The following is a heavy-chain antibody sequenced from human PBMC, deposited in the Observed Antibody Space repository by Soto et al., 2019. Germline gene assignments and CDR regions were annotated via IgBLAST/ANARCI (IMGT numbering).Heavy chain of an antibody. Sequence: EVQLVESGGGLVKPGGSLRLSCAASGFTFSSYSMNWVRQAPGKGLEWVSFISSSSSYIYYADSVKGRFTISRDNAKNSLYLQMNSLRAEDTAVYYCARDGGGATSINYWGQGTLVTVSS. V-gene: IGHV3-21*01. CDR1: GFTFSSYS. D-gene: IGHD1-26*01. J-gene: IGHJ4*02. CDR2: ISSSSSYI. CDR3: ARDGGGATSINY.